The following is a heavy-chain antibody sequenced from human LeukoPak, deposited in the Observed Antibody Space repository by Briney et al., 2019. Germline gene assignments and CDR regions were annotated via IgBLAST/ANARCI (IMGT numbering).Heavy chain of an antibody. CDR2: IHSGGST. J-gene: IGHJ5*02. Sequence: KSSETLSLTCAVSGGSINSYYWTWIRQAAGKEPEWIGRIHSGGSTNYNPSLKSRDTMSVDTSENHFSLKLTSVTAADTAIYYCAREFGGVNRFDPWGQGILVTVSS. CDR3: AREFGGVNRFDP. D-gene: IGHD3-3*01. CDR1: GGSINSYY. V-gene: IGHV4-4*07.